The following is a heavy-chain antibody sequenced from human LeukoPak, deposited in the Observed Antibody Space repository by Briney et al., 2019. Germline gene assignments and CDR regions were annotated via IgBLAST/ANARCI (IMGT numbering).Heavy chain of an antibody. D-gene: IGHD1-26*01. CDR3: ARGGWALC. Sequence: QPGGSLRLSCAGAGFTFSSYWMSWVRQAPGKGLEWVANIKEDGSEKNYVDSVKGRLTISRDNAKNSLYLQMNSLRAEDTAVYYCARGGWALCWGQGTLVTVSS. CDR2: IKEDGSEK. CDR1: GFTFSSYW. J-gene: IGHJ4*02. V-gene: IGHV3-7*03.